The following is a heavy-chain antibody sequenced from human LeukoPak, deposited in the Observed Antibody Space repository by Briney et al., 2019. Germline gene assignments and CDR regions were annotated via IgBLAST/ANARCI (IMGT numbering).Heavy chain of an antibody. CDR3: ARQTLPIYCSSTSCYHNWFDP. D-gene: IGHD2-2*01. V-gene: IGHV1-2*02. CDR2: INPNSGGT. J-gene: IGHJ5*02. CDR1: Y. Sequence: YMXWVXQAPGKGLEWXGWINPNSGGTNYAQKFQGRVTMTRDTSISTAYMELSRLRSDDTAVYYCARQTLPIYCSSTSCYHNWFDPWGQGTLVTVSS.